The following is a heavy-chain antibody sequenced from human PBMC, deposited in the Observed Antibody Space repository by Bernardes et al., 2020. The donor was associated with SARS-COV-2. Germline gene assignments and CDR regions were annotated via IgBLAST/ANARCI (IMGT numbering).Heavy chain of an antibody. V-gene: IGHV3-74*01. CDR3: ARAGDYRFSY. Sequence: GGSLRLSCATSGFTFSDYCMHWVRQAPGEGLVWVSRINTDGSTTNYADSVTGRFTISRDNARNTVYLQMNSLRVEDTAVYYCARAGDYRFSYWGQGNLVTVSS. J-gene: IGHJ4*02. CDR2: INTDGSTT. CDR1: GFTFSDYC. D-gene: IGHD4-17*01.